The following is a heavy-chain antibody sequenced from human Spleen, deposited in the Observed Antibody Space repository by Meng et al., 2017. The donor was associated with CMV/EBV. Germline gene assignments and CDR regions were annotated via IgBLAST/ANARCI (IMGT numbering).Heavy chain of an antibody. J-gene: IGHJ4*02. D-gene: IGHD1-26*01. CDR3: AKGRRVGATPDY. CDR1: GFTFSSYV. CDR2: ISGSGGST. V-gene: IGHV3-23*01. Sequence: CAASGFTFSSYVMSWVRQAPGKGLEWVSAISGSGGSTYYADSVKGRFTISRDNSENTLYLQMNSLRAEDTAVYYCAKGRRVGATPDYWGQGTLVTVSS.